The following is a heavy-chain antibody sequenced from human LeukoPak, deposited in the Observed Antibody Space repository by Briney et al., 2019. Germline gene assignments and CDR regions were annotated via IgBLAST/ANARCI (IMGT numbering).Heavy chain of an antibody. CDR2: IYYSGST. V-gene: IGHV4-31*03. Sequence: SETLSLTCTVSGGSISSGGYYWSWIRQHPGKGLEWIGYIYYSGSTYYNPSLKSRVTISVDTSKNQFSLKLSSVTAADTAVYYCGGDFGLIGTKRSFDIWGQGTMVTVSS. D-gene: IGHD1-7*01. J-gene: IGHJ3*02. CDR3: GGDFGLIGTKRSFDI. CDR1: GGSISSGGYY.